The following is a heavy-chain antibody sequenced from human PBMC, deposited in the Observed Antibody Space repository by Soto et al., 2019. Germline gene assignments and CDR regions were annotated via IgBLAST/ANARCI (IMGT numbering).Heavy chain of an antibody. Sequence: PGGSLRLSCAASGFTFSSYAMHWVRQAPGKGLEWVAVISYDGSNKYYAGSVKGRFTISRDNSKNTLYLQMNSLRAEDTAVYYCARESPDIVVVVAATWFDPWGQGTLVTVSS. CDR2: ISYDGSNK. D-gene: IGHD2-15*01. V-gene: IGHV3-30-3*01. CDR1: GFTFSSYA. J-gene: IGHJ5*02. CDR3: ARESPDIVVVVAATWFDP.